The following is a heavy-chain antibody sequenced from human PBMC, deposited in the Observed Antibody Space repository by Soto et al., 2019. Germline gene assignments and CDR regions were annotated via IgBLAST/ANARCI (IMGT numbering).Heavy chain of an antibody. CDR2: IYYSGST. J-gene: IGHJ6*02. CDR1: GGSISSGGYY. V-gene: IGHV4-30-4*01. Sequence: SETLSLTCTVSGGSISSGGYYWSWIRQPPGKGLEWIGYIYYSGSTYYNPSLKSRVTISVDTSKNQFSLKLSSVTAADTAVYYCYKMGAWGCSSTSCYTRYYYGMDVWGQGTTVTVSS. D-gene: IGHD2-2*02. CDR3: YKMGAWGCSSTSCYTRYYYGMDV.